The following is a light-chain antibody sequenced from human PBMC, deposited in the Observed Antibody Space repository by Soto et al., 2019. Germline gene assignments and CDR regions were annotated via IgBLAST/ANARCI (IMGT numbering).Light chain of an antibody. Sequence: QSALTQPPSVSAAPGQKVTISCSGSSSNIGKNYVSWYQQLPGTPHKLLIHENNKRPSGIPDRFSGSKSGTSATLGITGLQTGDEADYYCGTWDSSLGAVLFGGGTKLTVL. V-gene: IGLV1-51*02. J-gene: IGLJ2*01. CDR3: GTWDSSLGAVL. CDR2: ENN. CDR1: SSNIGKNY.